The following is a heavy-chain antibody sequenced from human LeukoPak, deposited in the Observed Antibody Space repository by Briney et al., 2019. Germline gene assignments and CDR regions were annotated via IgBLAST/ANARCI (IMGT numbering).Heavy chain of an antibody. V-gene: IGHV3-64*01. D-gene: IGHD4-17*01. CDR2: ISPNGDIT. J-gene: IGHJ1*01. CDR1: GFTFSGYA. CDR3: ATMTTVTKNHEF. Sequence: PGGSLRHSCAASGFTFSGYALNWVRQTPRTGLEFVSAISPNGDITYYGNSVKGRFTISRDNSKNTLYLQMGSLRPDDTAVYYCATMTTVTKNHEFWGQGTLVTVSS.